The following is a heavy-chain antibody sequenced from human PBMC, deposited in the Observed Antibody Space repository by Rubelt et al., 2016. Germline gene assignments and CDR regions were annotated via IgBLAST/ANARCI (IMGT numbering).Heavy chain of an antibody. D-gene: IGHD1-26*01. CDR2: IYHSGST. Sequence: LEWIGEIYHSGSTNYNPSLKSQVTISVDKSKNQFSLKLTSVTAADTAIYYCARQKYGGSYADYWGQGTLVTVSS. V-gene: IGHV4-4*02. J-gene: IGHJ4*02. CDR3: ARQKYGGSYADY.